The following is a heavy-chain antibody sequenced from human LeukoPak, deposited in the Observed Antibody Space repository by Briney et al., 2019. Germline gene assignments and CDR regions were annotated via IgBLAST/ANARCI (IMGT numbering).Heavy chain of an antibody. CDR3: AKDLRYSSSWYPFDY. CDR1: GFTFSNYA. CDR2: ISGSGGST. Sequence: GGSLRLSCAASGFTFSNYAMSWVRQAPGKGLEWVSVISGSGGSTDYADSVKGRFTISRDNSKNTLSLQMNSLRAEDTAVYYCAKDLRYSSSWYPFDYWGQGTLVTVSS. V-gene: IGHV3-23*01. J-gene: IGHJ4*02. D-gene: IGHD6-13*01.